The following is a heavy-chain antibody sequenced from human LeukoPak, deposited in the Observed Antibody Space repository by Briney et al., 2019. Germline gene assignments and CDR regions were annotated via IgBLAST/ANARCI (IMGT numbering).Heavy chain of an antibody. Sequence: SETLSLTCAVYGGSFSGYYWSWIRQPPGKGLEWIGEINHSGSTNYNPSLKSRVTISVDTSKNQFSLKLSSVTAADTAVYYCARSYGSGSYHDYWGQGTLVTVSS. V-gene: IGHV4-34*01. D-gene: IGHD3-10*01. J-gene: IGHJ4*02. CDR1: GGSFSGYY. CDR3: ARSYGSGSYHDY. CDR2: INHSGST.